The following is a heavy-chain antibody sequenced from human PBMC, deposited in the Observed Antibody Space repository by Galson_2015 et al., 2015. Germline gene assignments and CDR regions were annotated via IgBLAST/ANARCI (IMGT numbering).Heavy chain of an antibody. CDR3: ARDLSSFYGSGSYFPYNWFDP. J-gene: IGHJ5*02. V-gene: IGHV3-33*08. Sequence: SLRLSCAASGFTFSSYGMHWVRQAPGKGLEWVAVIWYDGSNKYYADSVKGRFTISRDNSKNTLYLQMNSLRAEDTAVYYCARDLSSFYGSGSYFPYNWFDPWGQGTLVTVSS. CDR1: GFTFSSYG. CDR2: IWYDGSNK. D-gene: IGHD3-10*01.